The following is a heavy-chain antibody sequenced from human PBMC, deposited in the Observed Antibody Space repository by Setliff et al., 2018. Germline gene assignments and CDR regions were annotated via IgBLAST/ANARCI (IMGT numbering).Heavy chain of an antibody. Sequence: SVKVSCKASGGTFSSYAISWVRQAPGQGLEWMGGIIPIFGTANYAQKFQGRVTITTDESTSTAYMELSSLRSEDTAVYYCAREKFPGDWGDYWGQGTLVTVSS. CDR2: IIPIFGTA. J-gene: IGHJ4*02. V-gene: IGHV1-69*05. CDR3: AREKFPGDWGDY. CDR1: GGTFSSYA. D-gene: IGHD2-21*01.